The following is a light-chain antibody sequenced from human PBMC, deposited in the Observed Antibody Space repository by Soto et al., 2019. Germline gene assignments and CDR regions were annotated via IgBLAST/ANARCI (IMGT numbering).Light chain of an antibody. J-gene: IGKJ2*01. CDR3: LQDYNYPRT. CDR1: QDVRND. Sequence: AVPMTQSPSSLSASVGDRVTITCRASQDVRNDLDWYQQKPGKAPKLLIYAASHLQNGVPSRFSGSGSGTHFTLTISSLQPEDFATYYCLQDYNYPRTFGQGTKLEIK. V-gene: IGKV1-6*01. CDR2: AAS.